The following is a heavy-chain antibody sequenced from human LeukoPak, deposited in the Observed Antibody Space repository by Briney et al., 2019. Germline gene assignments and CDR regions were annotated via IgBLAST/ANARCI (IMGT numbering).Heavy chain of an antibody. J-gene: IGHJ5*02. CDR3: ARDLGFHNWFDP. CDR2: IYYSGST. V-gene: IGHV4-59*01. CDR1: GGSISSYY. D-gene: IGHD5-12*01. Sequence: SETLSLTCIVSGGSISSYYWSWIRQPPGKGLEWIGYIYYSGSTNYNPSLKSRVTISVDTSKNQFSLKLSSVTAADTAVYYCARDLGFHNWFDPWGQGTLVTVSS.